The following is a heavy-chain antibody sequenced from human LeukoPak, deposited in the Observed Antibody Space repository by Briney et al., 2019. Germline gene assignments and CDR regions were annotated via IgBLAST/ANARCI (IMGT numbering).Heavy chain of an antibody. J-gene: IGHJ6*03. V-gene: IGHV4-39*07. CDR3: ARETSQKGAHYMDV. CDR1: GGSISSSSYY. D-gene: IGHD3-16*01. Sequence: NASETLSLTCTVSGGSISSSSYYWGWIRQPPGKGLEWIGTIYYSGSTYYNPSLKSRVTISVDTSKNQFSLKLSSVTAADTAVYYCARETSQKGAHYMDVWGKGTTVTISS. CDR2: IYYSGST.